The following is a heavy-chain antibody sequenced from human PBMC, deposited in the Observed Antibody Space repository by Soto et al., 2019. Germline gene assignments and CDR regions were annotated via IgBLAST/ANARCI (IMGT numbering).Heavy chain of an antibody. V-gene: IGHV1-2*04. D-gene: IGHD4-17*01. CDR3: ARDLLSHDYGDYYYGMDV. CDR2: INPNSGGT. CDR1: GYTFTGYY. Sequence: ASVKVSCKASGYTFTGYYMHWVRQAPGQGLEWMGWINPNSGGTNYAQKFQGWVTMTRDTSISTAYMELSRLRSDDTAVYYCARDLLSHDYGDYYYGMDVRGQGTTVTVSS. J-gene: IGHJ6*02.